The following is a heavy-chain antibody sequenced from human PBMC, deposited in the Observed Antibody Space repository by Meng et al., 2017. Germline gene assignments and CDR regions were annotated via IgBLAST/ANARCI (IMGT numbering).Heavy chain of an antibody. CDR3: ASSMVRGVITDY. J-gene: IGHJ4*02. CDR2: IYHSGST. Sequence: SETLSLTCAFSGGSISSSNWWSWVRQPPGKGLEWIGEIYHSGSTNYNPSLKSRVTISVDKSKNQFSLKLSSVNAADTAVYYCASSMVRGVITDYWGQATLATVSS. V-gene: IGHV4-4*02. CDR1: GGSISSSNW. D-gene: IGHD3-10*01.